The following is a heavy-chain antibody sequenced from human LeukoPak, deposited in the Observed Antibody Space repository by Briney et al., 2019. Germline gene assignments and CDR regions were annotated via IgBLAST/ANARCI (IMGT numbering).Heavy chain of an antibody. V-gene: IGHV4-39*01. J-gene: IGHJ4*02. CDR2: IYYSGST. CDR1: GGSISSSSYY. Sequence: PSETLSLTCTVSGGSISSSSYYWGWIRQPPGKGLEWIGSIYYSGSTYYNPSLKSRVTISVNTSKNKFSLKLSSVTAADTAVYYCARFSSSSSYFDYWGQGTLVTVSS. D-gene: IGHD6-13*01. CDR3: ARFSSSSSYFDY.